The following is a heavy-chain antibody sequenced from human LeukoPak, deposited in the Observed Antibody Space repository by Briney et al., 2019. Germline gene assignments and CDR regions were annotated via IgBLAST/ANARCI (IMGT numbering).Heavy chain of an antibody. D-gene: IGHD3-16*01. CDR2: ISTSSSYI. Sequence: PGGSLRLSCAASGFTFRSYSMNWVRQAPGKGLEWVSSISTSSSYIYYADSVKGRFTISRDNAKSLLYLQMNSLRAEDTAVYHCARDRSTNSYAEYFFDYWGQGTLVTVSS. CDR1: GFTFRSYS. CDR3: ARDRSTNSYAEYFFDY. J-gene: IGHJ4*02. V-gene: IGHV3-21*01.